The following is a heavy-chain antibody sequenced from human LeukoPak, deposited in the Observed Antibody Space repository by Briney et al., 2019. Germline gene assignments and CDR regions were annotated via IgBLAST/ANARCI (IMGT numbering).Heavy chain of an antibody. CDR3: ARAGGWYTAFDI. Sequence: GGSLRLSCAASGFTSSSNSMNWVRQAPGKGLEWVSSISSSSSYIYYADSVKGRFTISRDNAKNSLYLQMNSLRAEDTAVYYCARAGGWYTAFDIWGQGTMVTVSS. CDR2: ISSSSSYI. D-gene: IGHD6-19*01. J-gene: IGHJ3*02. CDR1: GFTSSSNS. V-gene: IGHV3-21*01.